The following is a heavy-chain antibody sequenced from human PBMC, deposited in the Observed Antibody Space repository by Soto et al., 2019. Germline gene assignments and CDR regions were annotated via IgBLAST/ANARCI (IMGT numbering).Heavy chain of an antibody. Sequence: GGSLRLSCAASGFTFSNAWMNWVRQAPGKGLEWVGRIKSKTDGGTTDYAAPVKGRFTISRDDSKNTLYLQMNSPKTEDTAVYYCTTAGYYDFWSGYYARNSYYYYGMDVWGQGTTVTVSS. D-gene: IGHD3-3*01. CDR2: IKSKTDGGTT. V-gene: IGHV3-15*07. J-gene: IGHJ6*02. CDR3: TTAGYYDFWSGYYARNSYYYYGMDV. CDR1: GFTFSNAW.